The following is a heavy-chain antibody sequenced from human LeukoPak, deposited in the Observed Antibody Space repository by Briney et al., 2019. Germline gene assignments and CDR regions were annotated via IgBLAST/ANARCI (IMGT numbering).Heavy chain of an antibody. J-gene: IGHJ4*02. CDR2: INHSGST. V-gene: IGHV4-34*01. CDR1: GGSFSGYY. D-gene: IGHD2-2*01. CDR3: ASPTVCSTTSCDEY. Sequence: SETLSLTCAVYGGSFSGYYWSWIRQPPGKGREWIGEINHSGSTNYNPSLKSRVTISVDTSKNQFSLKLSSVTAADTAVYYCASPTVCSTTSCDEYWGQGTLVTVSS.